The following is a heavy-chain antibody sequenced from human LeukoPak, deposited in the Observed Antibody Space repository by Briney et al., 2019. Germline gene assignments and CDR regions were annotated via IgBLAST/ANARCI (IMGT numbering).Heavy chain of an antibody. CDR1: GFTFSSYW. D-gene: IGHD5-12*01. CDR3: ARDIEDTDAFDI. J-gene: IGHJ3*02. CDR2: INTDGSST. V-gene: IGHV3-74*01. Sequence: GGSLRLSCAASGFTFSSYWMHWVRQAPGKGLVWVSRINTDGSSTSYADSVKGRFTISRDNAKNTLYLQMNSLRAEDTAVYYCARDIEDTDAFDIWGQGTMVTVSS.